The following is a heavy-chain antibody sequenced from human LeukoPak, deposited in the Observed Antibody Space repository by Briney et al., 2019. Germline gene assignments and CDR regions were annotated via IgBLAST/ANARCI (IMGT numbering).Heavy chain of an antibody. CDR2: ISGSGGST. CDR1: GFTFSSYV. Sequence: GGSLRLSCAASGFTFSSYVMSWVREAPGKGLEWCSAISGSGGSTYYADSVKGRLTITRDNSKNTLYLQMNRLRAEDTAVYYCAKGLPGSGYYYFDYWGQGTLVTVSS. CDR3: AKGLPGSGYYYFDY. D-gene: IGHD3-3*01. J-gene: IGHJ4*02. V-gene: IGHV3-23*01.